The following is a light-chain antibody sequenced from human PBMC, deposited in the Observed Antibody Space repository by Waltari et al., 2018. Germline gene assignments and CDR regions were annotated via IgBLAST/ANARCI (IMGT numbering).Light chain of an antibody. Sequence: QSALTQPGSVSGSPGQSITISCTGTSSDVGAYNYVSWYQQHPGKAPTPIISEIYNRPSGVSHRFFGSKSGNTASLTISGLQPEDEADYYCNSYTSYTTQVFGTGTKVTVL. CDR3: NSYTSYTTQV. CDR1: SSDVGAYNY. V-gene: IGLV2-14*01. CDR2: EIY. J-gene: IGLJ1*01.